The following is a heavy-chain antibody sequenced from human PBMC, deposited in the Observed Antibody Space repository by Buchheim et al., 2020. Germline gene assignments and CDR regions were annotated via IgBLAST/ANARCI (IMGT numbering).Heavy chain of an antibody. CDR2: IHYKGNT. D-gene: IGHD1-26*01. CDR1: GDSVTNTDYY. Sequence: VQLQESGPGLVTPSETVSLTCAVSGDSVTNTDYYWTWVRQSPGKTLEWIGFIHYKGNTNYNPSLNSRVTIALDTSKNQFSLRLTSVIAADTAVYYCARGERPEVGYYFDYWGQGTL. CDR3: ARGERPEVGYYFDY. V-gene: IGHV4-61*08. J-gene: IGHJ4*02.